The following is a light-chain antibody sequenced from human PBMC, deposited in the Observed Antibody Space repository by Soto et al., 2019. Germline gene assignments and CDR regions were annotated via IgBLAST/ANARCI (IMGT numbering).Light chain of an antibody. V-gene: IGKV3-15*01. CDR3: QQYNNWPPYT. Sequence: EIVMTQAPATLSVTPGESATLSCSASQSITNNLAWYQQRPGQPPRLLIYNAFTRATGIPARFSGSVSATEFTLTISSLQSEDFAIYYCQQYNNWPPYTFGQGTKLDIK. CDR1: QSITNN. CDR2: NAF. J-gene: IGKJ2*01.